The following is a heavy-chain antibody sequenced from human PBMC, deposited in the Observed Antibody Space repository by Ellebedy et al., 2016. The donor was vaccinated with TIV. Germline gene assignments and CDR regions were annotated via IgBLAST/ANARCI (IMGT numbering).Heavy chain of an antibody. Sequence: AASVKVSCKASGYTFTSYSSRWVRQAPGQGLEWMGWISAHNGDTNYAQKLQGRVTMTTDTSTSTAYMELRSLRSDDTAVYYCAREWEILDYWGQGTLVTVSS. J-gene: IGHJ4*02. D-gene: IGHD1-26*01. V-gene: IGHV1-18*01. CDR2: ISAHNGDT. CDR1: GYTFTSYS. CDR3: AREWEILDY.